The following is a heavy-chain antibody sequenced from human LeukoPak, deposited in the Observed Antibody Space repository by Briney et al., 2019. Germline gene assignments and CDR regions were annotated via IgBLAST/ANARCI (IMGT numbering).Heavy chain of an antibody. CDR2: IIPIFGTA. V-gene: IGHV1-69*05. D-gene: IGHD6-13*01. CDR1: GGTFSSYA. Sequence: SVKVSCKASGGTFSSYAISWVRQAPGQGLEWMGGIIPIFGTANYAQKFQGRVTMTRDTSISTAYMELSRLRSDDTAVYYCARGGIAAAGTWGQGTLVTVSS. J-gene: IGHJ4*02. CDR3: ARGGIAAAGT.